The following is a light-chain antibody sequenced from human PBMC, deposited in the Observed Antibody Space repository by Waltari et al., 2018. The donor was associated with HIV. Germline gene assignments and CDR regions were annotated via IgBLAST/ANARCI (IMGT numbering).Light chain of an antibody. Sequence: QSALTQPASVSGSPGQSVTISCTGTSSDVAKYNYVSWYQQHPGQAPKLMIYEVSKRPSGVSNRFSGSKSGNTASMTISGLQAVDDADYYCSSFTSSTTWVFGGGTRLTVL. V-gene: IGLV2-14*01. CDR1: SSDVAKYNY. J-gene: IGLJ3*02. CDR2: EVS. CDR3: SSFTSSTTWV.